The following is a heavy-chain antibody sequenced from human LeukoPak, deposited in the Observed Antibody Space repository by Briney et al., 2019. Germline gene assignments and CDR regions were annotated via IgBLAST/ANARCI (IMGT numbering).Heavy chain of an antibody. V-gene: IGHV3-74*01. CDR3: ARGLYSGSYCDY. J-gene: IGHJ4*02. CDR1: GFTFSSFW. Sequence: GGSLRLSCAVSGFTFSSFWMHWVRQAPGKGLAWVSRINSDGSSTSYADSVKGRFTISRDKSKNTLYLQMNSLRVEDTAVYYCARGLYSGSYCDYWGQGTLVTVSS. D-gene: IGHD1-26*01. CDR2: INSDGSST.